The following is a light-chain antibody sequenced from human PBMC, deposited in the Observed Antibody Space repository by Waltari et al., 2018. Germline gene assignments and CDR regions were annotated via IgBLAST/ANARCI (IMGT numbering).Light chain of an antibody. CDR1: SPNIGTNT. CDR3: AAWDDSLNGWV. J-gene: IGLJ3*02. CDR2: SNY. V-gene: IGLV1-44*01. Sequence: QSVLTQPPSASGTPGQRVTISCSGSSPNIGTNTVIWYQQLPGTAPKLLIYSNYQRPSGVPERYSGSKSGTSASLAISGLQSEDEADYYCAAWDDSLNGWVFGGGTKLTVL.